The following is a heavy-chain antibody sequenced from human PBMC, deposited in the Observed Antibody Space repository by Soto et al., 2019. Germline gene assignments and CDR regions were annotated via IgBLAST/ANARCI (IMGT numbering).Heavy chain of an antibody. Sequence: SETLSLTCTVSGGSISSYYWSWIRQPPGKGLEWIGYIYYRGSANYNPSLKSRVTMSLDISKSQFSLRLTSVTAADTAVYFCARYNAASGTYYFDYWGRGALVTVSS. CDR1: GGSISSYY. J-gene: IGHJ4*02. CDR3: ARYNAASGTYYFDY. CDR2: IYYRGSA. D-gene: IGHD6-13*01. V-gene: IGHV4-59*12.